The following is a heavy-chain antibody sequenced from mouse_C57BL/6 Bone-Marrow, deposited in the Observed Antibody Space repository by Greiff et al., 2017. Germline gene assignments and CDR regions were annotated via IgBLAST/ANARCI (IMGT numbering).Heavy chain of an antibody. Sequence: EVHLVESGGGLVQPGGSLSLSCAASGFTFTDYYMSWVRQPPGKALEWLGFIRNKANGYTTEYSASVKGRFTISRDNSQSILYLQMNALRAEDSATYYCARYNDDDGYAMDYWGQGTSVTVSS. D-gene: IGHD2-4*01. V-gene: IGHV7-3*01. CDR3: ARYNDDDGYAMDY. J-gene: IGHJ4*01. CDR2: IRNKANGYTT. CDR1: GFTFTDYY.